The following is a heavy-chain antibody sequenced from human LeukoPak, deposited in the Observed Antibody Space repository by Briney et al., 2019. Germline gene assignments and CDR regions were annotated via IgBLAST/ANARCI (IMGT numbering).Heavy chain of an antibody. V-gene: IGHV1-2*02. D-gene: IGHD1-20*01. J-gene: IGHJ5*02. CDR2: INVNNGDT. CDR1: GYSFTAYY. Sequence: ASVKVSCKASGYSFTAYYMHWVRQAPGQGLEWMGWINVNNGDTNYVQKFQGRVTVTRDTSITTAYMELSRLRSDDTAVYYCARDWDPITGTTRWFDPWGQGTLVTVTS. CDR3: ARDWDPITGTTRWFDP.